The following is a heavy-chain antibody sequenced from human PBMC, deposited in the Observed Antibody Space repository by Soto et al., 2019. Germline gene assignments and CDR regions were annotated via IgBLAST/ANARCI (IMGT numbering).Heavy chain of an antibody. D-gene: IGHD5-18*01. V-gene: IGHV1-3*01. CDR3: ATDRHSVGPRANDAFDF. CDR2: LNPDTGNT. CDR1: GFTFSDNL. Sequence: QVQLVQSGAELKKPGASVNISCTASGFTFSDNLIHWVRQAPGQGLEWMGWLNPDTGNTRYSETFQGRVTSSRHSSASIAYLELNDLQNEDTALYFSATDRHSVGPRANDAFDFWGQGTMITVSS. J-gene: IGHJ3*01.